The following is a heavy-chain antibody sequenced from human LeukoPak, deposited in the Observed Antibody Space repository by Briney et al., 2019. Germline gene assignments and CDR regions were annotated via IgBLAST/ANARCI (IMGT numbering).Heavy chain of an antibody. D-gene: IGHD5-18*01. CDR2: IYPGDSAT. Sequence: GESLKISCKGSGYSFTNYWIGWARQMPGKGLEWMGIIYPGDSATRYSTFFQGQVTISADKSISTAYLQWSRQKASDTAMYYCARRSNTPKAFDIWGQGTMVTVSS. CDR3: ARRSNTPKAFDI. CDR1: GYSFTNYW. J-gene: IGHJ3*02. V-gene: IGHV5-51*01.